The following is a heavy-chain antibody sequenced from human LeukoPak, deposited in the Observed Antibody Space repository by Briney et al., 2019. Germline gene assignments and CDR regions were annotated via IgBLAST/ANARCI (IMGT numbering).Heavy chain of an antibody. V-gene: IGHV5-51*01. J-gene: IGHJ3*02. CDR1: GYSFTSYW. CDR3: ARHVTTASAARGFDT. CDR2: IYPRDSDT. D-gene: IGHD1-14*01. Sequence: GESLKISCKGSGYSFTSYWVAWVRQMPGKGLGWMGIIYPRDSDTKYSPSFQGQVTISADKSINTAYLQWSGLKASDTAVYYCARHVTTASAARGFDTWGQGTMVTVSS.